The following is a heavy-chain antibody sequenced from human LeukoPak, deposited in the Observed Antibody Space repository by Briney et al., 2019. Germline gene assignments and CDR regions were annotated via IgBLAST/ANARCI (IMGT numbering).Heavy chain of an antibody. D-gene: IGHD3-10*01. CDR2: IYYSGST. J-gene: IGHJ4*02. CDR3: ARGRRGSDYFDY. CDR1: GGSISSSSYY. Sequence: TSETLSLTCTVSGGSISSSSYYWGWIRQPPGKGLEWIGSIYYSGSTYYNPSLKSRVTISVDTSKNQFSLKLSSVTAADTAVYYCARGRRGSDYFDYWGQGTLVTVSS. V-gene: IGHV4-39*07.